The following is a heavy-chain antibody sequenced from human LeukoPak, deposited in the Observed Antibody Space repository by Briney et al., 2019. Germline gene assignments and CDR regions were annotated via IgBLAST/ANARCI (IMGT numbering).Heavy chain of an antibody. V-gene: IGHV1-69*13. CDR3: ARDHCSGGSCFYYFDY. Sequence: PGASVKVSCKASGGTFSSYAISWVRQAPGQGLEWMGGIIPIFGTANYAQKFRGRVTITADESTSTAYMELSSLRSEDTAVYYCARDHCSGGSCFYYFDYWGQGTRVTVSS. CDR1: GGTFSSYA. D-gene: IGHD2-15*01. J-gene: IGHJ4*02. CDR2: IIPIFGTA.